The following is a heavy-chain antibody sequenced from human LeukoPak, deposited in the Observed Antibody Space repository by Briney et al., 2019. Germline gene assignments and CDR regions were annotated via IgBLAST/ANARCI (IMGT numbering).Heavy chain of an antibody. CDR2: INHSGST. CDR1: GGSISSYY. V-gene: IGHV4-34*01. CDR3: ARGGRNEAYSSGWYGYYYYYYMDV. Sequence: SETLSLTCTVSGGSISSYYWSWIRQPPGKGLEWIGEINHSGSTNYNPSLKSRVTISVDTSKNQFSLKLSSVTATDTAVYYCARGGRNEAYSSGWYGYYYYYYMDVWGKGTTVTISS. D-gene: IGHD6-19*01. J-gene: IGHJ6*03.